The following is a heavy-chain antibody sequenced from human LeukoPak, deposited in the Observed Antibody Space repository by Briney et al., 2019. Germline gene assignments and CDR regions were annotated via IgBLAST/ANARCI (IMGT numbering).Heavy chain of an antibody. CDR3: ARAEGSITMIVVVIPGPFDY. CDR1: GGSISSSSYY. Sequence: SETLSLTCTVSGGSISSSSYYWGWIRPPPGKGLEWIGSIYYSGSTYYIPSLKSRVTISVDTSKNQFSLKLSSVTAADTAVYYCARAEGSITMIVVVIPGPFDYWGQGTLVTVSS. CDR2: IYYSGST. V-gene: IGHV4-39*01. D-gene: IGHD3-22*01. J-gene: IGHJ4*02.